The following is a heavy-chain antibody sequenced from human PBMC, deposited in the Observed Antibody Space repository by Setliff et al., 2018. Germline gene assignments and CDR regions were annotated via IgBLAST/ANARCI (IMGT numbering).Heavy chain of an antibody. D-gene: IGHD2-15*01. CDR1: GYSIGSGYY. CDR3: AAPRLLPQYYYYYYMDV. CDR2: ISHSGYT. Sequence: SETLSLTCGVTGYSIGSGYYWGWIRLSPGKGLEWIGDISHSGYTYYNPSLSSRVVISVDTSKNQFSLKLSSVTAADTAVYYCAAPRLLPQYYYYYYMDVWGKGTTVTVSS. J-gene: IGHJ6*03. V-gene: IGHV4-38-2*01.